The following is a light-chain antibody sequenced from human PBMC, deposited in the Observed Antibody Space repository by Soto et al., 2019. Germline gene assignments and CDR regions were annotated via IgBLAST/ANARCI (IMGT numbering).Light chain of an antibody. CDR2: ANS. CDR3: QQYGDCPLT. V-gene: IGKV3-15*01. Sequence: EIVVTQSPATLSVSPGERATLSCRASQSVGNNFAWYQQKPGQAPRLLIVANSTRATGVPARFSGSGSGTEFTLTISSLQSEDFAVYYSQQYGDCPLTFGGGAKVEIE. J-gene: IGKJ4*01. CDR1: QSVGNN.